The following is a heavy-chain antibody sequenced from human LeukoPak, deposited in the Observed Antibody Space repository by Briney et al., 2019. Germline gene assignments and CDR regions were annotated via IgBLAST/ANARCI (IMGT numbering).Heavy chain of an antibody. CDR3: TRSTHGYTHGDAY. Sequence: GGSLRLSCTASGFTFSTYSMNWVRQAPGKGLEWVSSISSSSDYIFYADSVKGRFTISRDNAKNSLYLQMNSLRAEDTAVYYCTRSTHGYTHGDAYWGQGTLVTVSS. CDR1: GFTFSTYS. CDR2: ISSSSDYI. J-gene: IGHJ4*02. V-gene: IGHV3-21*01. D-gene: IGHD5-18*01.